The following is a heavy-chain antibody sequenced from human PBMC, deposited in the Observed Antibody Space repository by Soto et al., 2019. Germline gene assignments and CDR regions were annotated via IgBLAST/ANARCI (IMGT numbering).Heavy chain of an antibody. Sequence: QVQLVESGGGVVQPGRSLRLSCAASGFTFSSYGMHWVRQAPGKGLEWVAVIWYDGSNKYYADSVKGRFTISRDNSKNTLYLQMNSLRAEDTAVYYCARDLQAVVGAEGGVDYWGQGTLVTVSS. D-gene: IGHD1-26*01. CDR1: GFTFSSYG. CDR2: IWYDGSNK. CDR3: ARDLQAVVGAEGGVDY. J-gene: IGHJ4*02. V-gene: IGHV3-33*01.